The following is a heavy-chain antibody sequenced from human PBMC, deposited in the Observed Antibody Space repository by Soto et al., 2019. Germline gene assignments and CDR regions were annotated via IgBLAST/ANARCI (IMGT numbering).Heavy chain of an antibody. Sequence: QVQLQASGPGLVKPSGTLSLTCAVSGGSIRRSNWWSWVRQPPGKGLEWIGKIYHSGSTNYNPSLKLRVTVAVDKSEDQVSRKLGSVTAADTAVYYCASAFGSYRQGDAFDIWGKGTMVTVSA. J-gene: IGHJ3*02. CDR2: IYHSGST. V-gene: IGHV4-4*02. CDR3: ASAFGSYRQGDAFDI. D-gene: IGHD1-26*01. CDR1: GGSIRRSNW.